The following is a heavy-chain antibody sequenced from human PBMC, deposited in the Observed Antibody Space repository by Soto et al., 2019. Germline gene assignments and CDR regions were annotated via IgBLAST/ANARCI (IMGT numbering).Heavy chain of an antibody. CDR3: VKPSAFEDFAGSFDS. J-gene: IGHJ4*02. V-gene: IGHV3-23*01. Sequence: EVHLLESGGGLVQRGGSLRLSCVASGFTFNTYAMRWVRQAPGKGLEWVSNIGGRGGNTFYAESVSGRFTISRDNSKNTVYLQKNNLRLEDSATYYCVKPSAFEDFAGSFDSWCEGALVSVSP. CDR1: GFTFNTYA. CDR2: IGGRGGNT. D-gene: IGHD2-2*01.